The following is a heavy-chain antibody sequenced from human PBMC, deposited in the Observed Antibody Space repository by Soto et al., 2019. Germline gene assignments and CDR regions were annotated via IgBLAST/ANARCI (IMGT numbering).Heavy chain of an antibody. Sequence: ASVKVSCKASGYTFTSYDINWVRQATGQGLEWMGWMNPNSGNTGYAQKFQGRVTMTRNTSISTAYMELSSLRSEDTAMYYCARHSYDFWSGYYGYYYYYMDVWGKGTTVTVSS. V-gene: IGHV1-8*01. CDR2: MNPNSGNT. J-gene: IGHJ6*03. CDR1: GYTFTSYD. CDR3: ARHSYDFWSGYYGYYYYYMDV. D-gene: IGHD3-3*01.